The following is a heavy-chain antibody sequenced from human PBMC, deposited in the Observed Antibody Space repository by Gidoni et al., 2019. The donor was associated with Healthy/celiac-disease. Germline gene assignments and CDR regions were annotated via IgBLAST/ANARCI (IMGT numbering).Heavy chain of an antibody. D-gene: IGHD1-26*01. CDR2: INPNSGGT. CDR3: AREDLSGSYYRFDP. Sequence: QVQLVQSGAEVKKPGASVQVSCKASGYTFTGYYMHWVRQAPGQGLEWMGWINPNSGGTNYAQKFQGWVTMTRDTSISTAYMELSRLRSDDTAVYYCAREDLSGSYYRFDPWGQGTLVTVSS. CDR1: GYTFTGYY. V-gene: IGHV1-2*04. J-gene: IGHJ5*02.